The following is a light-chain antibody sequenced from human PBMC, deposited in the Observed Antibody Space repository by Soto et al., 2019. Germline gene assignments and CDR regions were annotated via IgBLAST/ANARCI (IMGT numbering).Light chain of an antibody. Sequence: EIVLTQSPGTLSLSPGERATLSCRASQSVSSTYLAWNQQKPGQAPRLLIYGASNRATGIPDRFSGSGSGKDFTLTISRLEPEDFAVYYCQQYGSSPPITFGQGTRLEIK. V-gene: IGKV3-20*01. CDR3: QQYGSSPPIT. CDR1: QSVSSTY. J-gene: IGKJ5*01. CDR2: GAS.